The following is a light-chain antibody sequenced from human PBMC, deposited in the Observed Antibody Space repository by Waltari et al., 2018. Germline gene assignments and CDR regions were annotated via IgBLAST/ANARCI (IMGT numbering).Light chain of an antibody. CDR3: SSYSSISTVI. V-gene: IGLV2-14*01. CDR1: SRDIGGYNS. J-gene: IGLJ2*01. CDR2: EVS. Sequence: QSALTQPAPVSGSPGQSITLSCPGTSRDIGGYNSVSWYQQHPGKAPKLTIYEVSYRPSGVSPRFSGSKSGNTASLTISGLQAEDEADYYCSSYSSISTVIFAAGTKLTVL.